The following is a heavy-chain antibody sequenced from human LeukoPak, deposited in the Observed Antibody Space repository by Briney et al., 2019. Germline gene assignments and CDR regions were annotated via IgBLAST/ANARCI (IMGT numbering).Heavy chain of an antibody. CDR3: AKTGGPWD. Sequence: GGSLRLSCAASGFTVGSSFMTWVRQAAGKGLQWVSVIFSDGTTYYTDSVKGRFTISRDNSKNTLYLQLNSLRAEDTAVYYCAKTGGPWDWGQGTLVTVSS. D-gene: IGHD7-27*01. V-gene: IGHV3-53*01. J-gene: IGHJ4*02. CDR1: GFTVGSSF. CDR2: IFSDGTT.